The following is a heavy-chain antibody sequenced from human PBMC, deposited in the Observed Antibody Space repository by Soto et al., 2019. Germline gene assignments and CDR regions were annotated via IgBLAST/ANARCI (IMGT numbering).Heavy chain of an antibody. CDR1: GFTFSSYG. D-gene: IGHD6-6*01. V-gene: IGHV3-30*18. CDR3: AKDLYFLNVAGSSSAWYYYYGMDV. J-gene: IGHJ6*02. Sequence: GGSLRLSCAASGFTFSSYGMHWVRQAPGKGLEWVAVISYDGSNKYYADSVKGRFTISRDNSKNTLYLQMNSLRAEDTAVYYCAKDLYFLNVAGSSSAWYYYYGMDVWGQGTTVTVSS. CDR2: ISYDGSNK.